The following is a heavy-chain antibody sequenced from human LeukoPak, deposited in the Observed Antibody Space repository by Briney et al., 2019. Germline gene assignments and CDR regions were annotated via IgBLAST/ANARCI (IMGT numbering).Heavy chain of an antibody. D-gene: IGHD3-16*01. CDR3: AKSIGGAFDY. CDR2: ISPNGGGT. V-gene: IGHV1-2*02. J-gene: IGHJ4*02. CDR1: GYIFTDYY. Sequence: PGASVKVSCKASGYIFTDYYMHWVRQAPGQGLEWIGWISPNGGGTKYAQKFQGRVTMTRDASVTTAYMELSGLTSDDTAVYYCAKSIGGAFDYWGQGTLVIASS.